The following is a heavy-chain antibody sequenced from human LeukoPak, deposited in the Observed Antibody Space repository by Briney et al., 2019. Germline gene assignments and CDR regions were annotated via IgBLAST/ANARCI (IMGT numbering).Heavy chain of an antibody. CDR1: GFTFSSFE. J-gene: IGHJ4*02. V-gene: IGHV3-48*03. CDR3: ARVWAWGSGNYFDN. Sequence: PGGSLRLSCAASGFTFSSFEMSWVRQAPGKGLEWVSYISRSGSTIYYADSVKGRFTISRDNAKNSLYLQMNSLRVEDTALYYCARVWAWGSGNYFDNWGQGTLVTVSS. D-gene: IGHD7-27*01. CDR2: ISRSGSTI.